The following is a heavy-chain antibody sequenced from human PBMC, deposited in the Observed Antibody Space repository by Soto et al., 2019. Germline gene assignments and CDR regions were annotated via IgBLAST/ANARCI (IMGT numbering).Heavy chain of an antibody. CDR1: GFTLSGSR. CDR3: TSQYCGGDCSRVDP. Sequence: EVQLVESGGGLVQPGGSLKLSCAASGFTLSGSRIHWVRQASGKGLEWVGRIRSKADSYATAYAASVKGRFTISRDDSKNTAYLLINSRKTEEKAVYYCTSQYCGGDCSRVDPWGQGTLVTVSS. J-gene: IGHJ5*02. CDR2: IRSKADSYAT. D-gene: IGHD2-21*02. V-gene: IGHV3-73*02.